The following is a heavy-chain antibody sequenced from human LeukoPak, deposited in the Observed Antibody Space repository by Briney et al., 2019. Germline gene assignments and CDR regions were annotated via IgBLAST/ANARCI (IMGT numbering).Heavy chain of an antibody. Sequence: SETLSLTCTVSGVPLSRYYWSWIRQPAGKGLEWVGRIFASGNTNYNPSFEGRLAMSVDTSRNQFSLNLSSVTAADTAIYYCVQDGPLRSDYWGREPWSPSPQ. CDR1: GVPLSRYY. CDR3: VQDGPLRSDY. V-gene: IGHV4-4*07. J-gene: IGHJ4*02. D-gene: IGHD3-16*01. CDR2: IFASGNT.